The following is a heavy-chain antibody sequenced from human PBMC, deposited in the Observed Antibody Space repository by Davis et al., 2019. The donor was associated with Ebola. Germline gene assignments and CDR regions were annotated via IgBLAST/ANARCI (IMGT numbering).Heavy chain of an antibody. D-gene: IGHD6-13*01. CDR1: GFTFNIHA. CDR3: ARDIYPLDAAGIFDY. CDR2: IKQDGSEK. J-gene: IGHJ4*02. Sequence: GGSLRLSCAASGFTFNIHAMSWVRQAPGKGLEWVANIKQDGSEKYYVDSVKGRFTISRDNAKNSLYLQMNSLRAEDTAVYYCARDIYPLDAAGIFDYWGQGTLVTVSS. V-gene: IGHV3-7*01.